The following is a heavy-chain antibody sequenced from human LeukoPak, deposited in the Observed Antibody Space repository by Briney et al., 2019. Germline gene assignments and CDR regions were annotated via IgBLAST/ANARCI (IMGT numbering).Heavy chain of an antibody. CDR3: AKDKRRYSSSWVYDY. Sequence: GSLRLSCAASGFTFSSYAMSWVRQAPGKGLEGVSAISGSGGSTYYADSVKGRFTISRDNSKNTLYLQMNSLRAEDTAVYYCAKDKRRYSSSWVYDYWGQGTLVTVSS. D-gene: IGHD6-13*01. CDR2: ISGSGGST. J-gene: IGHJ4*02. V-gene: IGHV3-23*01. CDR1: GFTFSSYA.